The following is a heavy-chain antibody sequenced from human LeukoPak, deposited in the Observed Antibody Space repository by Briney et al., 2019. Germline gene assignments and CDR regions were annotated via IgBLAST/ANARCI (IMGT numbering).Heavy chain of an antibody. CDR2: IYHSGST. Sequence: PSETLSLTCAVSGGSIGDSYWWTWVRQPPGKGLEWIGEIYHSGSTNYNPSLKSRVTISVDTSKNQFSLKLSSVTAADTAVYYCARESTVAGTGIDYWGQGTLVTVSS. CDR1: GGSIGDSYW. V-gene: IGHV4-4*02. CDR3: ARESTVAGTGIDY. D-gene: IGHD6-19*01. J-gene: IGHJ4*02.